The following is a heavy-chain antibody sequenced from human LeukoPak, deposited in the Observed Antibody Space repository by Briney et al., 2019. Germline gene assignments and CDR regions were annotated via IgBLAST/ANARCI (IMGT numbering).Heavy chain of an antibody. J-gene: IGHJ4*02. CDR1: GYTYTGYY. Sequence: ASVKVSCKASGYTYTGYYMHWVRRAAGQGLEWMGWINPNSGGTNYAQKFQGRVTMTRDTSISTAYMELSRLRSDDTAVYYCARAYPHYYGSGSYDYYFDYWGQGTLVTVSS. CDR3: ARAYPHYYGSGSYDYYFDY. CDR2: INPNSGGT. D-gene: IGHD3-10*01. V-gene: IGHV1-2*02.